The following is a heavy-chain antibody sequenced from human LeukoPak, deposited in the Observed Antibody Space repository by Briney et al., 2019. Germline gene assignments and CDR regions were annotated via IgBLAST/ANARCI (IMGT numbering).Heavy chain of an antibody. CDR1: GFTFSSYE. CDR3: ARERSSSTWGSFDY. Sequence: GGSLRLSCAASGFTFSSYEMNWVGQSPGKGLEWGSYISSSGGTIYYADSVKGRFTISRDNAKNSVYLQMNSLRAEDTAVYYCARERSSSTWGSFDYWGQGTLVTVSS. CDR2: ISSSGGTI. V-gene: IGHV3-48*03. J-gene: IGHJ4*02. D-gene: IGHD6-13*01.